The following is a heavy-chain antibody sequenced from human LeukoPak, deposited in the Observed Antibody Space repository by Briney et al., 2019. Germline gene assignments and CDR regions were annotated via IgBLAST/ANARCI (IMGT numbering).Heavy chain of an antibody. CDR3: ARGRGAARFVTIEFDY. D-gene: IGHD6-6*01. Sequence: SETLSLTCAVYGGSFSGYHWSWIRQPPGKGLEWIGEINHRGSTNYNPSLKSRVTMSVDTSKNQFSLKLSSVAAADTAVYYCARGRGAARFVTIEFDYWGQGALVTVSS. J-gene: IGHJ4*02. CDR2: INHRGST. CDR1: GGSFSGYH. V-gene: IGHV4-34*01.